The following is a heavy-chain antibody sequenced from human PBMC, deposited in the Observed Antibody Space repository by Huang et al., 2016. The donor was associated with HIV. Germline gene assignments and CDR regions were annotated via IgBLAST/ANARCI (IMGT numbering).Heavy chain of an antibody. D-gene: IGHD6-19*01. J-gene: IGHJ3*01. V-gene: IGHV1-69*13. Sequence: QVRLVQSGAEVKKPGSSVKVSCKASGGTFSSYAISWVRQAPGQGLEWMGGIIPILATTNYAQRFQGRVTITADDSTSAVYMEGSGLRSEDTAVYYCAKDLSYSSGWYTDAFDVWGQGTMVLVSS. CDR3: AKDLSYSSGWYTDAFDV. CDR1: GGTFSSYA. CDR2: IIPILATT.